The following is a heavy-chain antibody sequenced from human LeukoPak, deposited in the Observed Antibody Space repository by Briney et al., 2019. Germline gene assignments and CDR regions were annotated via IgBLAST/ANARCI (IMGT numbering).Heavy chain of an antibody. CDR1: GFTFRTHA. Sequence: PGGSLRLSCAASGFTFRTHAMNWVRRAPGKGLEWVSGIGESGSNTYYADSVKGRFTISRDNYKNMVFLQMKSLRAEDTAVYYCAVSVRFERVWHFFNNWGQGTQVTASS. D-gene: IGHD3-9*01. J-gene: IGHJ4*02. V-gene: IGHV3-23*01. CDR3: AVSVRFERVWHFFNN. CDR2: IGESGSNT.